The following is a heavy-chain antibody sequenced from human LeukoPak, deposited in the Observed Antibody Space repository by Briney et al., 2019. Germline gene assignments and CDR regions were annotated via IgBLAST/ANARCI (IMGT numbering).Heavy chain of an antibody. CDR1: GFTFSDYY. D-gene: IGHD2-2*01. CDR3: ARRILSTSWTDSFDI. Sequence: GGSLRLSRAASGFTFSDYYISWVRQAPGKGLDWVSYISSSGHYTHYADSVKGRFTISRDNAKNSLYLQMSSLRAEDTGVYYCARRILSTSWTDSFDIWGQGTMVTVSS. CDR2: ISSSGHYT. J-gene: IGHJ3*02. V-gene: IGHV3-11*03.